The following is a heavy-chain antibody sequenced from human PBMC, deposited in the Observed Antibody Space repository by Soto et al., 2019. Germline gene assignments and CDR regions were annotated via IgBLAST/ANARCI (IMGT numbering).Heavy chain of an antibody. V-gene: IGHV1-2*02. Sequence: ASVKVSCKASGYTFTGYYMHWVRQAPGQGLEWMGWINPNSGGTNYAQKFQGRVTMTRDTSISTAYMELSRLRSDDTAVYYCASSSSRAYYYYGMDVWGQGTTVTVSS. J-gene: IGHJ6*02. CDR1: GYTFTGYY. CDR2: INPNSGGT. D-gene: IGHD6-6*01. CDR3: ASSSSRAYYYYGMDV.